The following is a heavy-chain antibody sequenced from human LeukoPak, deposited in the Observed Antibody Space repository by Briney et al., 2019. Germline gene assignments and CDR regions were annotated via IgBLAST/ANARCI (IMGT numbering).Heavy chain of an antibody. CDR2: FTADGSNT. Sequence: GGSLRLSCAASGFTLSNYWMHWVRQAPGTPLMCFSRFTADGSNTAYADSVKGRFTISSDNAKNTLYLQMNSLRAEDTAVYYCVRDGHATTPFDYWGQGTLVTVSS. CDR3: VRDGHATTPFDY. V-gene: IGHV3-74*01. J-gene: IGHJ4*02. D-gene: IGHD1-7*01. CDR1: GFTLSNYW.